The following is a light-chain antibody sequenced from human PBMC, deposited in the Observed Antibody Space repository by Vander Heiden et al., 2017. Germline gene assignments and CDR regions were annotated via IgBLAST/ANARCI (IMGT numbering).Light chain of an antibody. CDR2: WAS. J-gene: IGKJ1*01. Sequence: DIVMTQSPDSLAVSLGERATTHCKSSQSVLYSSSNKSYLAWYQQTPGQPPRLLIYWASTRESGVPDRFSGSGSGTDFTLTISSLQAEDVAVYYCQQYYTTPRTFGQGTKVEIK. V-gene: IGKV4-1*01. CDR1: QSVLYSSSNKSY. CDR3: QQYYTTPRT.